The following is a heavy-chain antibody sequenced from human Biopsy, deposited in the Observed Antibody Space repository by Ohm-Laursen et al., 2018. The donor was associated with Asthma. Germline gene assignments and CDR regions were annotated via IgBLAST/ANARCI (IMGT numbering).Heavy chain of an antibody. J-gene: IGHJ6*02. Sequence: GTLSLTCRLSSGSGGYMRSGNYYWGWIRQPPGKGLEWIGSIYYSGTTYYNPSLESRFTVSADTSKNQFSLKLTSVTAADTAVYYCVRGSSSWHHGPFHYYCGLDVWGQGTTATVSS. V-gene: IGHV4-39*01. D-gene: IGHD6-13*01. CDR3: VRGSSSWHHGPFHYYCGLDV. CDR1: GGYMRSGNYY. CDR2: IYYSGTT.